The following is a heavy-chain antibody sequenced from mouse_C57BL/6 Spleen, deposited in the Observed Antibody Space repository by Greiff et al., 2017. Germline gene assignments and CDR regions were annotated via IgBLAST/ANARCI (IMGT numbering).Heavy chain of an antibody. Sequence: EVKLVESGAGLVKPGGSLKLSCAASGFTFSSYAMSWVRQTPEKRLEWVAYISSGGDYIYYADTVKGRFTISRANARNTLYLQMSSLKSEDKAMYYCTRDGYGNYDYGGQGTTLTVSS. CDR3: TRDGYGNYDY. CDR1: GFTFSSYA. J-gene: IGHJ2*01. V-gene: IGHV5-9-1*02. D-gene: IGHD2-10*02. CDR2: ISSGGDYI.